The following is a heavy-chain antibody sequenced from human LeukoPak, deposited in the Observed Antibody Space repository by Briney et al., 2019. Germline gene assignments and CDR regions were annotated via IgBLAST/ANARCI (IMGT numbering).Heavy chain of an antibody. CDR1: GGTFISYP. Sequence: SVKVSCKASGGTFISYPISWVRQAPGQGLAWMGGIIPMFGTTNYALKFQGRVTITADESTSTAYMELSSLDSEDTAVYYCARVTQRDSNLYGMDVWGQGTTVTVSS. V-gene: IGHV1-69*13. CDR2: IIPMFGTT. J-gene: IGHJ6*02. D-gene: IGHD4-11*01. CDR3: ARVTQRDSNLYGMDV.